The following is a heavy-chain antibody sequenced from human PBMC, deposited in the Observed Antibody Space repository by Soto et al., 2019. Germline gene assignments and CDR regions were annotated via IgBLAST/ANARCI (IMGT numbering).Heavy chain of an antibody. J-gene: IGHJ6*02. CDR3: ARAEYSSSYYYYYGMDV. CDR2: IIPIFGTA. Sequence: QVQLVQSGAEVKKPGSSVKVSCKASVGTFSSYAISWVRQAPGQGLEWMGGIIPIFGTANYAQKFQGRVTITADKSTSTAYMELSSLRSEDTAVYYCARAEYSSSYYYYYGMDVWGQGPTVTVSS. V-gene: IGHV1-69*06. D-gene: IGHD6-6*01. CDR1: VGTFSSYA.